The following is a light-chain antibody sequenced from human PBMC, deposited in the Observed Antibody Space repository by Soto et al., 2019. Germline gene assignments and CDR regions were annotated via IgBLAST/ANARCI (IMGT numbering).Light chain of an antibody. J-gene: IGLJ1*01. V-gene: IGLV2-8*01. CDR1: SRDVGGHNY. Sequence: QSVLTQPPSASGSPGQSVTISCTGTSRDVGGHNYVSWYQQHPGKAPKFTIYEVSKRPSGVPDRFSGSKSGNTASLTVSGLQAEDEADYYCSSYAGGSYVFGTGTKVTVL. CDR2: EVS. CDR3: SSYAGGSYV.